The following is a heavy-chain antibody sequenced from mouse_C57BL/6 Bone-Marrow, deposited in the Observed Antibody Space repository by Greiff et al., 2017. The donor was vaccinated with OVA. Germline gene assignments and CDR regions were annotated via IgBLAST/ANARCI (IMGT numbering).Heavy chain of an antibody. V-gene: IGHV5-16*01. CDR2: INYDGSST. Sequence: EVMLVESGEGLVQPGSSMKLSCTASGFTFSDYYMAWVRQVPEKGLEWVANINYDGSSTYYLDSLKSRFIISRDNAKNILYLQMSSLKSEDTATYYCARYLSSFDYWGQGTTLTVSS. CDR3: ARYLSSFDY. CDR1: GFTFSDYY. D-gene: IGHD2-3*01. J-gene: IGHJ2*01.